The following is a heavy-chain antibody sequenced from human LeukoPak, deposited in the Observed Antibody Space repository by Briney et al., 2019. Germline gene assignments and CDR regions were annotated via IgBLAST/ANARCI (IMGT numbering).Heavy chain of an antibody. D-gene: IGHD3-22*01. CDR3: ARRAKYYDSSGYYYVNAFDI. V-gene: IGHV4-39*07. CDR2: IFYSGST. J-gene: IGHJ3*02. CDR1: GGSISTSNYY. Sequence: SETLSLTCTVSGGSISTSNYYWGWIRQPPGKGLEWIGNIFYSGSTYYSPSLRSRVTISLDTSRNQFSLKLSSVTAADTAVYYCARRAKYYDSSGYYYVNAFDIWGQGTMVTVSS.